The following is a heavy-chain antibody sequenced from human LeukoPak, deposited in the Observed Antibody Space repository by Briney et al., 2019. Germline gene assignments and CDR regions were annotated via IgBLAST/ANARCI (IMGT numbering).Heavy chain of an antibody. CDR1: GGSISSYY. Sequence: KPSETLSLTCTVSGGSISSYYWSWIRQPPGKGLEWIGYTYYSGSTNYNPSLKSRVTISVDTSKNQFSLKLSSVTAADTAVYYCARCVGDAFDIWGQGTMVTVSS. CDR2: TYYSGST. J-gene: IGHJ3*02. CDR3: ARCVGDAFDI. V-gene: IGHV4-59*08.